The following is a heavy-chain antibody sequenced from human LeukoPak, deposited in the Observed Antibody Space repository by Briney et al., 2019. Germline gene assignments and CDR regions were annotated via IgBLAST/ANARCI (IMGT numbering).Heavy chain of an antibody. CDR1: GGSISSSYYY. J-gene: IGHJ3*02. CDR2: IYYSGST. V-gene: IGHV4-39*07. Sequence: SETLSLTCTVSGGSISSSYYYWGWIRQPPGKGLEWIGSIYYSGSTNYNPSLKSRVTISVDKSKNQFSLKLSSVTAADTAVYYCARVRDDSSGGAFDIWGQGTMVTVSS. D-gene: IGHD3-22*01. CDR3: ARVRDDSSGGAFDI.